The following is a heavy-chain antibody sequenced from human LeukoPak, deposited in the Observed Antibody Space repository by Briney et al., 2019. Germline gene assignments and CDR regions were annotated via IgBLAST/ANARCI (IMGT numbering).Heavy chain of an antibody. CDR1: GGSISSSSYY. J-gene: IGHJ5*02. CDR2: LYYSGST. CDR3: ARQSPKTTVPTGGFDP. D-gene: IGHD4-11*01. Sequence: ETSETLSLTCTVSGGSISSSSYYWGWIRQPPGKGLEWIGTLYYSGSTYYNPSLKSRVTLSVDTSRNQFSLKLSSVTAADTAMYYCARQSPKTTVPTGGFDPWGQGTLLTVSS. V-gene: IGHV4-39*01.